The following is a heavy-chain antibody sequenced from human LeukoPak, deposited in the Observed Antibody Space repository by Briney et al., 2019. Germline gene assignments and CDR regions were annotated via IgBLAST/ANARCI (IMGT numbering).Heavy chain of an antibody. D-gene: IGHD1-26*01. CDR2: INPNSGGT. J-gene: IGHJ4*02. V-gene: IGHV1-2*02. CDR1: GYTFTVYY. Sequence: ASVKVSCKVSGYTFTVYYMHWVRQAPRQGLEWLGWINPNSGGTNYAQKFQGRVTMTRDTSISTAYMELGGLTSDDTAVFYCARSLRTYSGIDYWGQGTLVTVPS. CDR3: ARSLRTYSGIDY.